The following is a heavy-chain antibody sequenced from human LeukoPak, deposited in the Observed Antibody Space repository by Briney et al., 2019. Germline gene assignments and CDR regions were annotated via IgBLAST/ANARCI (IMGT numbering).Heavy chain of an antibody. J-gene: IGHJ4*02. V-gene: IGHV3-23*01. Sequence: GGSLRLSCAASGFPFSTYAMSWVRQAPGKGLEWVSSIRGSDGSTYYADSVKGRFAISRDNSKNTLYLQMNSLRAEDTAVYYCAKDPLGYCSSTSCYSYFDYWGQGTLVTVSS. CDR2: IRGSDGST. CDR3: AKDPLGYCSSTSCYSYFDY. D-gene: IGHD2-2*02. CDR1: GFPFSTYA.